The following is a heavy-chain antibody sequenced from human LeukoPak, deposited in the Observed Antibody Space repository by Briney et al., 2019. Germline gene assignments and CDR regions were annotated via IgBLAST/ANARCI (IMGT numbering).Heavy chain of an antibody. J-gene: IGHJ3*02. V-gene: IGHV3-23*01. CDR1: GFTFSSYA. D-gene: IGHD3-16*02. CDR2: ISGSGGST. CDR3: AKDQTRRLRLGELSYDAFDI. Sequence: GGALRLSCAASGFTFSSYAMSWVRQAPGKGLEWVSAISGSGGSTYYADSVKGRFTISRDNSKNTLYLQMNSLRAEDTAVYYCAKDQTRRLRLGELSYDAFDIWGQGTMVTVSS.